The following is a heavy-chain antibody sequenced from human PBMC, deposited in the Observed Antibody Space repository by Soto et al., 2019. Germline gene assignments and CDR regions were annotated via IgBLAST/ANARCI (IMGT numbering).Heavy chain of an antibody. J-gene: IGHJ3*02. CDR1: GGTFSSYA. D-gene: IGHD2-2*01. CDR2: IIPIFGTA. Sequence: ASVKVSCKASGGTFSSYAISWVRQAPGQGLEWMGGIIPIFGTANYAQKFQGRVTITADESTSTAYMELSSLRSEDTAVYYCARDRYCSSTSCYLPFDIWGQGTMVTVS. CDR3: ARDRYCSSTSCYLPFDI. V-gene: IGHV1-69*13.